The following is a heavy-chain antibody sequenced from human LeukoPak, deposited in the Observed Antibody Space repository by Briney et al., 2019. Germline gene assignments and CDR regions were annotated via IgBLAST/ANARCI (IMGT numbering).Heavy chain of an antibody. D-gene: IGHD3-10*01. J-gene: IGHJ6*02. CDR1: GFTFSSYD. CDR3: ARGFGELPRYYYYGMDV. V-gene: IGHV3-13*01. CDR2: IGTAGDT. Sequence: GGSLRLSCAASGFTFSSYDMHWVRQATGKGLEWVSAIGTAGDTYYPGSVKDRFTISRENAKNSLYLQMNSLRAGDTAVYYCARGFGELPRYYYYGMDVWGQGTTVTVSS.